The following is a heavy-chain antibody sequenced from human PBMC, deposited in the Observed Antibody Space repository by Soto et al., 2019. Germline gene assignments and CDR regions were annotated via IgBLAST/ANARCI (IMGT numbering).Heavy chain of an antibody. J-gene: IGHJ4*02. V-gene: IGHV3-7*01. CDR3: ARRLI. CDR1: GFSFSASW. Sequence: EVQLVESGGGLVQPGGSLRLSCAASGFSFSASWMSWARQVPGKGLEWVANISQDGSKMSYVDSVNDRFTISRGNAQNTLYLQLNGLRAEDTAVYYCARRLIRGQGTLVTVSS. CDR2: ISQDGSKM.